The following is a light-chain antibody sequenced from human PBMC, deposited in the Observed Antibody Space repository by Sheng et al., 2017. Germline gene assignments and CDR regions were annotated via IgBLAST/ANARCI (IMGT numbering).Light chain of an antibody. J-gene: IGLJ2*01. CDR2: RNN. Sequence: QSVLTQPPSASGTPGQTVTISCSGSSSNIGSNYVYWYQQLPGTAPKLLIYRNNQRPSGVPDRFSGSKSGTSASLAISGLRSEDEADYHCAAWDDSLSGVIFGGGTKLTVL. CDR1: SSNIGSNY. V-gene: IGLV1-47*01. CDR3: AAWDDSLSGVI.